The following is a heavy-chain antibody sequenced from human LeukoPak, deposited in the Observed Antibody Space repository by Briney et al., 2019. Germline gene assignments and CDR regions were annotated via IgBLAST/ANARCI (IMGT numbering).Heavy chain of an antibody. J-gene: IGHJ4*02. CDR1: GFTFSSYA. CDR3: AREGGHLIDGRGAVDY. V-gene: IGHV3-30-3*01. D-gene: IGHD2/OR15-2a*01. CDR2: ISYDGSDK. Sequence: PGASLRLSCAASGFTFSSYAIHWVRQAPGQGPEWLARISYDGSDKYYAHYVKGRFTISRDNSKKTVYLQMNSLTAEDTALYHFAREGGHLIDGRGAVDYWGQGTLVTVSS.